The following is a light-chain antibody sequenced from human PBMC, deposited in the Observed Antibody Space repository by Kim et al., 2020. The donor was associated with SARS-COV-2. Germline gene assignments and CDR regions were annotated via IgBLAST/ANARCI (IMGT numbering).Light chain of an antibody. Sequence: PASISCRSSHSLVYSDGNIYLNWFHQRPGQSQRRLIYKVSNRDSGVPDRFSGSGSGTDFTLQISRVEAVAVGVYFCMQGTHWPFTFGPGTKVDIK. CDR2: KVS. CDR1: HSLVYSDGNIY. J-gene: IGKJ3*01. CDR3: MQGTHWPFT. V-gene: IGKV2-30*01.